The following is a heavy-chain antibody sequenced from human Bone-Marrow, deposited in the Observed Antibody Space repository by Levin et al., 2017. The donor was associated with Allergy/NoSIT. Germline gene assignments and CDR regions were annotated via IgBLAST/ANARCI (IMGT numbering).Heavy chain of an antibody. J-gene: IGHJ3*02. V-gene: IGHV3-23*01. CDR1: GFTFSSYA. CDR2: ISGSGGST. Sequence: GESLKISCAASGFTFSSYAMSWVRQAPGKGLEWVSAISGSGGSTYYADSVKGRFTISRDNSKNTLYLQMNSLRAEDTAVYYCAKDRGTVRGVHDAFDIWGQGTMVTVSS. CDR3: AKDRGTVRGVHDAFDI. D-gene: IGHD3-10*01.